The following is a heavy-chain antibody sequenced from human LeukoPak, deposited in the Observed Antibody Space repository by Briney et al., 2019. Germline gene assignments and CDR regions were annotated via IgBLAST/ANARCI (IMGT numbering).Heavy chain of an antibody. CDR2: INPNSGGT. D-gene: IGHD3-22*01. J-gene: IGHJ3*02. CDR3: ARGKYYYDSSGRGHRSAFDI. CDR1: GSTFTGYY. V-gene: IGHV1-2*02. Sequence: ASVKVSCKASGSTFTGYYMHWVRQAPGQGLEWMGWINPNSGGTNYAQKFQGRVTMTRDTSISTAYMELSRLRSDDTAVYYCARGKYYYDSSGRGHRSAFDIWGQGTVVTVSS.